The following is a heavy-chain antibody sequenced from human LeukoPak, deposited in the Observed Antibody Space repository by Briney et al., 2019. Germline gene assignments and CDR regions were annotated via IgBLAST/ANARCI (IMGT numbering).Heavy chain of an antibody. CDR2: ISGSGGST. CDR3: ANNRRDGYNYYFDY. V-gene: IGHV3-23*01. J-gene: IGHJ4*02. CDR1: GFTFSSYA. Sequence: PGGSLRLSCAASGFTFSSYAMSWVRQAPGKGLEWVSAISGSGGSTYYADSVKGRFTISRDNSKNTLYLQMNSLRAEDTAVYYCANNRRDGYNYYFDYWGQGTLVTVSS. D-gene: IGHD5-24*01.